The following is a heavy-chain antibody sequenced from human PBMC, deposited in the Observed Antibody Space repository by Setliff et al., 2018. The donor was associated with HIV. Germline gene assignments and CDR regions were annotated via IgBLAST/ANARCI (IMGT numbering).Heavy chain of an antibody. CDR3: AKDPRGSMVRGLINYFDP. CDR2: ISGSGGRT. D-gene: IGHD3-10*01. CDR1: GFTFSSYA. J-gene: IGHJ5*02. Sequence: GGSLRLSCAASGFTFSSYAMTWVRQAPGKGLEWVSAISGSGGRTYYADSGKGRFIISRDNSKNKLYLQMNSLRAQDTAIYYCAKDPRGSMVRGLINYFDPWGQGTLVTVSS. V-gene: IGHV3-23*01.